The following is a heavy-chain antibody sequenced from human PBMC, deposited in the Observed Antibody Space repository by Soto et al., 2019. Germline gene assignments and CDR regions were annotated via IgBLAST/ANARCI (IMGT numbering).Heavy chain of an antibody. V-gene: IGHV4-59*01. D-gene: IGHD3-22*01. CDR3: ARATYYYDSSGYYGYYFDY. J-gene: IGHJ4*02. CDR2: IYYSGST. Sequence: SETLSLTCTSSGGSISSYYWSWIRQPPGKGLEWIGYIYYSGSTNYNSSLKSRVTISVDTSKNQLSLKLSSVTAADTAVYYCARATYYYDSSGYYGYYFDYWGQGTLVTVSS. CDR1: GGSISSYY.